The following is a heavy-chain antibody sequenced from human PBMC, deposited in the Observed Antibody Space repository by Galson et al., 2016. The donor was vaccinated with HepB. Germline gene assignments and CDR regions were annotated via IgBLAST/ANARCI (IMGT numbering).Heavy chain of an antibody. D-gene: IGHD3-9*01. CDR3: AKVHDILSGFYKSYFDY. J-gene: IGHJ4*02. CDR1: GFTFRTCA. CDR2: ISGNVYST. Sequence: SLRLSCAASGFTFRTCAMIWVRQAPGKGLEWVSTISGNVYSTYYADSVKGRFTISRDNSKNTLSLQMNSLRADDTAVYYCAKVHDILSGFYKSYFDYWGQGTLVAVSS. V-gene: IGHV3-23*01.